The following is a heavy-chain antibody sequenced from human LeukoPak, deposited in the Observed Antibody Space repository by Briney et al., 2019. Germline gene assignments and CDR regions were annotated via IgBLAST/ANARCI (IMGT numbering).Heavy chain of an antibody. Sequence: HAGGSLRLSCAACGFTFSSYWMHWVRQAPGQGLVWVSLINTDGSSATYADSVKGRFTISRDNARNTLYLQMNSLRAEDTAVYYCTRQMPAIRYFDFWGQGTLVTVSS. V-gene: IGHV3-74*01. J-gene: IGHJ4*02. CDR3: TRQMPAIRYFDF. D-gene: IGHD5-24*01. CDR1: GFTFSSYW. CDR2: INTDGSSA.